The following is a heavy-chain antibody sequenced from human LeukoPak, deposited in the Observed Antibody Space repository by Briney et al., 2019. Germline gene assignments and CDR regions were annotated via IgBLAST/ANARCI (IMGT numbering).Heavy chain of an antibody. CDR2: ISYDGSNK. Sequence: PGRSLRLSCAASGFTFSSYGMHWVRQAPGKGLEWVAVISYDGSNKYYADSVKGRFTISRDNSKNTLYLQMNSLRAEDTAVYYCAKDLEMATITDWFDPWGQGTLVTVS. J-gene: IGHJ5*02. V-gene: IGHV3-30*18. CDR1: GFTFSSYG. CDR3: AKDLEMATITDWFDP. D-gene: IGHD5-24*01.